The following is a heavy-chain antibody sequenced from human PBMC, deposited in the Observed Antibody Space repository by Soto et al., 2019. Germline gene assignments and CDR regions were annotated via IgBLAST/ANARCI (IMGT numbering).Heavy chain of an antibody. Sequence: QVQLVQSGAEVKKPGSSVKFSCKASGGTFSSYTISWVRQAPGQGLEWMGRIIPILGIANYAQKFQGRVTITADKSTSTAYMELSSLRSEDTAVYYCARGGSYYGMDVWGQGTTVTVSS. D-gene: IGHD3-16*01. V-gene: IGHV1-69*02. J-gene: IGHJ6*02. CDR1: GGTFSSYT. CDR2: IIPILGIA. CDR3: ARGGSYYGMDV.